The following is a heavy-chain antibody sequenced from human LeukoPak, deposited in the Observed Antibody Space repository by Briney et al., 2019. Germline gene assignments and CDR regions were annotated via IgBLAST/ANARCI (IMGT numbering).Heavy chain of an antibody. Sequence: PGGSLRLSCAASGFTVSSNYMTWVRQAPGKGLEWVSSISSGSSYIYYADSVKGRFTISRDNAKNSLYLQMNSLRAEDTAVYYCAGRSTANICDWGQGTLVTVSS. CDR3: AGRSTANICD. CDR2: ISSGSSYI. CDR1: GFTVSSNY. J-gene: IGHJ4*02. V-gene: IGHV3-21*01. D-gene: IGHD2-8*02.